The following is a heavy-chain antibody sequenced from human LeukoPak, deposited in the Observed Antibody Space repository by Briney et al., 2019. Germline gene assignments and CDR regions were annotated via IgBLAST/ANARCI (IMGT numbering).Heavy chain of an antibody. Sequence: ASVTVSCKASGYTFTTYDINWVRQATGQGLEWMGWMNPNSGYTGYAQKFQGRVTITRDTSISTAYMELSSLRSEDTAVYYCARVAGSIDYWGQGTVVTVSS. CDR3: ARVAGSIDY. CDR1: GYTFTTYD. V-gene: IGHV1-8*03. D-gene: IGHD6-19*01. CDR2: MNPNSGYT. J-gene: IGHJ4*02.